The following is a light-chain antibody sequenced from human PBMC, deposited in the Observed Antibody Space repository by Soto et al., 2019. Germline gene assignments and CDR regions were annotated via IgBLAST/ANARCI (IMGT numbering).Light chain of an antibody. CDR3: LQRRNWPPLT. CDR1: GNVDIY. CDR2: DSY. Sequence: EVILTQSPATLSLSPGERATLSCRASGNVDIYLAWYQQKPGQAPRLLIYDSYNRAAGIPPRFSGSGSGTDFTLTISSLEPEDFAVYYCLQRRNWPPLTFGGGTKVEIK. J-gene: IGKJ4*01. V-gene: IGKV3-11*01.